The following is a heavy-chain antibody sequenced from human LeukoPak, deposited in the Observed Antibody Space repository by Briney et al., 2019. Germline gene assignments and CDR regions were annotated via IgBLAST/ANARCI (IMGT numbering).Heavy chain of an antibody. CDR2: ITGSGPYM. V-gene: IGHV3-21*06. J-gene: IGHJ4*02. Sequence: GGSLRLSCAASGFTFSTFAMHWVRLSPGKGLGWVSSITGSGPYMLYADSVKHRFTISRDNTKNLLYLEMNSLRAEDTAMYFCVRDVGAVRGEVYFDYWGQGTLVTVSS. D-gene: IGHD3-10*01. CDR3: VRDVGAVRGEVYFDY. CDR1: GFTFSTFA.